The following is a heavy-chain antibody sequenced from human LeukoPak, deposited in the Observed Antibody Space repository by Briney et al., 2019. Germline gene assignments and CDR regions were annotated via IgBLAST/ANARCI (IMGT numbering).Heavy chain of an antibody. D-gene: IGHD3-16*01. V-gene: IGHV4-34*01. CDR2: INHSGGT. J-gene: IGHJ4*02. CDR1: GGSFSGYF. Sequence: PETLSLTCAVSGGSFSGYFWSWIRQPPGKGLEWVGEINHSGGTNYNPSLKSRVTISVDTSMNQFTLKLSSVTDADTDVYYCARARLGLEQPYDYVWGSYTYYFDYWGQGTLVTVSS. CDR3: ARARLGLEQPYDYVWGSYTYYFDY.